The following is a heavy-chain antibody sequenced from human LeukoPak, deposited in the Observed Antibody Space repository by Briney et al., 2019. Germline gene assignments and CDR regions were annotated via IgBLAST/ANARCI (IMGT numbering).Heavy chain of an antibody. CDR2: IKQDGSKK. V-gene: IGHV3-7*03. Sequence: PGGSLRLSCVASGFPFSSYWMTWVRQAPGKGLEWVANIKQDGSKKSYVDSVKGRFTISRDNAKNSLYLQMNSLRAEDTALYYCAKGRYYYGSGSLANNWFDPWGQGTLVTVSS. D-gene: IGHD3-10*01. CDR3: AKGRYYYGSGSLANNWFDP. J-gene: IGHJ5*02. CDR1: GFPFSSYW.